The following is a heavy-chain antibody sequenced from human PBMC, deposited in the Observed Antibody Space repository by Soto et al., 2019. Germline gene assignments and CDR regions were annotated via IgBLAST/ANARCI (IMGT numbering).Heavy chain of an antibody. CDR1: GASLKNYF. D-gene: IGHD1-26*01. CDR2: IYYIGTT. CDR3: ARVGAARNWFDP. J-gene: IGHJ5*02. V-gene: IGHV4-59*01. Sequence: PSETLSLTCTVSGASLKNYFWSWIRQPPGGGLEWIGFIYYIGTTYYNPSLQSRVAMSVDTSKNQFSLNVSSVTAADTAIYYCARVGAARNWFDPWGQGTLVTVSS.